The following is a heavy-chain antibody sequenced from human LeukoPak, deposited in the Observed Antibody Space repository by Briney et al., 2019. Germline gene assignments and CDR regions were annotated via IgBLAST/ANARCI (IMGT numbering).Heavy chain of an antibody. J-gene: IGHJ3*02. V-gene: IGHV1-18*01. CDR2: ISDYNGNT. D-gene: IGHD5-12*01. Sequence: ASVKVSCKASGYTFTSYGISWVRQAPGQGREWMGWISDYNGNTNYAQKLQGRVTMTTDTLTTTAYMELRSLRSEDTAVYYCARGGGYDGGAFDIWGQGTMVTVSS. CDR3: ARGGGYDGGAFDI. CDR1: GYTFTSYG.